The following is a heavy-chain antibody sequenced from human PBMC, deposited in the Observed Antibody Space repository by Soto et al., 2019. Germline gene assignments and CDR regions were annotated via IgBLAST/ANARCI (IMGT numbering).Heavy chain of an antibody. CDR1: GYTFTGYY. Sequence: ASVKVSCKASGYTFTGYYIPWVRQAPGQGLEWMGGIHPNSGASNYAQKFQGRVTMTRDTSISTAYMELSRLRSDDTAVYYCARYCSSTSCQFDPWGQGTLVTVSS. J-gene: IGHJ5*02. CDR3: ARYCSSTSCQFDP. D-gene: IGHD2-2*01. V-gene: IGHV1-2*02. CDR2: IHPNSGAS.